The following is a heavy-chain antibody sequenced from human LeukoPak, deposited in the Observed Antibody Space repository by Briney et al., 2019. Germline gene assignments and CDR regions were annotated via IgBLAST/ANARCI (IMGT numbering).Heavy chain of an antibody. Sequence: SETLSLTCTVSGGSISSGSYYWGWLRQPPGKGLRSIGSIYYTGSVYYNPSLNSRSTISVDTSKNEFSLKLSSVTAADTAVYYCARLLLSGSFCYFDYWGQGALVTVSS. D-gene: IGHD3-10*01. CDR3: ARLLLSGSFCYFDY. CDR2: IYYTGSV. J-gene: IGHJ4*02. V-gene: IGHV4-39*01. CDR1: GGSISSGSYY.